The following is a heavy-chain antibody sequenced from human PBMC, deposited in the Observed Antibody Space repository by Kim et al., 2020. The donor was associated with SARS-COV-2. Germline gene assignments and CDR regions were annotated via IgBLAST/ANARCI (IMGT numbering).Heavy chain of an antibody. D-gene: IGHD1-1*01. CDR3: ARASGLYNLFDY. Sequence: NYHPSLKSRVTISVDTSKNQFSLKLSSVTAADTAVYYCARASGLYNLFDYWGQGTLVTVSS. V-gene: IGHV4-59*01. J-gene: IGHJ4*02.